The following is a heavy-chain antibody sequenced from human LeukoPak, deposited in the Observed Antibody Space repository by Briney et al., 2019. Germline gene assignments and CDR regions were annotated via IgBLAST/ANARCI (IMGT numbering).Heavy chain of an antibody. CDR1: GFTFDDYA. CDR2: ISWNSGSI. CDR3: ARDGYSSGWYFGWFDP. Sequence: GRSLRLSCAASGFTFDDYAMHWVRQAPGKGLEWVSGISWNSGSIGYADSVKGRFTISRDNAKNTLYLQMNSLRAEDTAVYYCARDGYSSGWYFGWFDPWGQGTLVTVSS. J-gene: IGHJ5*02. V-gene: IGHV3-9*01. D-gene: IGHD6-19*01.